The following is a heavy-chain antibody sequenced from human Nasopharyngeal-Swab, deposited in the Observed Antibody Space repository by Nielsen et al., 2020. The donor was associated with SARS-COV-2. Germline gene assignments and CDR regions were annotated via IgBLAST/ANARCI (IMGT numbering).Heavy chain of an antibody. Sequence: GSLRLSCTVSGGSISSYYWSWIRQPPGKGLEWIGYIYYSGSTNYNPSLKSRVTMSVDTSKNQSSLKLSSVTAADTAVYYCARGGKGYWFDPWGQGTLVTVSS. CDR1: GGSISSYY. D-gene: IGHD4-23*01. V-gene: IGHV4-59*08. J-gene: IGHJ5*02. CDR2: IYYSGST. CDR3: ARGGKGYWFDP.